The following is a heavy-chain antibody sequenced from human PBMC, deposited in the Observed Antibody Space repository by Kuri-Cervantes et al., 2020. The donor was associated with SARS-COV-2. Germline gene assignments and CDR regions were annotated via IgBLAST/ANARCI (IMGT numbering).Heavy chain of an antibody. CDR1: GGTFSSYG. V-gene: IGHV1-69*10. D-gene: IGHD3-22*01. Sequence: SVKVSCKASGGTFSSYGINWVRQAPGQGLEWMGGIIPIPDIRTYAQKFQGRVTITADKSTSTAYMELSSLRSEDTAVYYCASGFYYDSSGHDAFDIWGQGTMVTVSS. J-gene: IGHJ3*02. CDR3: ASGFYYDSSGHDAFDI. CDR2: IIPIPDIR.